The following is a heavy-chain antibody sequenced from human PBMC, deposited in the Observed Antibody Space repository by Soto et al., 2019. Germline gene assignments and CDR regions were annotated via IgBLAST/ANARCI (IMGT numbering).Heavy chain of an antibody. CDR3: ARDSPYEWVALDI. CDR1: GGSVSSGSYY. V-gene: IGHV4-61*01. D-gene: IGHD2-8*01. Sequence: SETVSLTCTVSGGSVSSGSYYWSWIRQPPGKGLEWIGYIYYSGSTNYNPSLKSRVTISVDTSKNQFSLKLSSVTAADTAVHYCARDSPYEWVALDIWGRRTIVIVSS. J-gene: IGHJ3*02. CDR2: IYYSGST.